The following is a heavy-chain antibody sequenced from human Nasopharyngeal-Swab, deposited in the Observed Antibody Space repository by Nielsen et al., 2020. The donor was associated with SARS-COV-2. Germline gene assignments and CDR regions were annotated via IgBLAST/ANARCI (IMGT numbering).Heavy chain of an antibody. CDR1: GYSFTSYW. V-gene: IGHV5-51*01. CDR3: ASGRRAGATVLDY. D-gene: IGHD1-26*01. CDR2: IYPGDSDT. Sequence: GESLKISCKGSGYSFTSYWIGWVRQMPGKGLEWMGIIYPGDSDTSYSPSFQGQFTISADKSISTAYLQWSSLKASDTAMYYCASGRRAGATVLDYWGQGTLVTVSS. J-gene: IGHJ4*02.